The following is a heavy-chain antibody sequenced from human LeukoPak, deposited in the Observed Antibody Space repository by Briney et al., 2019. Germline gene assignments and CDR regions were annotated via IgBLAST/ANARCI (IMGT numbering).Heavy chain of an antibody. Sequence: PGGSLRLSCAASGLSIGDNSMHWVRQAPGKGLECVSLISWDESTTYYSDSVKGRFTVSRDRSKTSLYLQMNGLRTEDTALYYCARGPNRWWVVSRNWGMDVWGQGTTVTVSS. V-gene: IGHV3-43*01. CDR3: ARGPNRWWVVSRNWGMDV. CDR1: GLSIGDNS. D-gene: IGHD2-15*01. J-gene: IGHJ6*02. CDR2: ISWDESTT.